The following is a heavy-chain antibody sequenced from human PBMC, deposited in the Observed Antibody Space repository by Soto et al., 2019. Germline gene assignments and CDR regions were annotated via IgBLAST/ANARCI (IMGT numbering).Heavy chain of an antibody. CDR1: GYSFTSYW. CDR2: IGPSDSYT. Sequence: GESLKISCKGSGYSFTSYWIRWVRPMPGKGLEWMGRIGPSDSYTNYSPSFQGHVTISADKSISTAYLQWSSLKASDTAMYYCARTYYYDSSGYPDAFDIWGQGTMVTVSS. V-gene: IGHV5-10-1*01. D-gene: IGHD3-22*01. J-gene: IGHJ3*02. CDR3: ARTYYYDSSGYPDAFDI.